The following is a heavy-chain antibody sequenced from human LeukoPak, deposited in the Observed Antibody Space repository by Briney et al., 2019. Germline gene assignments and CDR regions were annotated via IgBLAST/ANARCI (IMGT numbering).Heavy chain of an antibody. D-gene: IGHD3-16*01. CDR2: ISSSSYI. V-gene: IGHV3-21*01. CDR3: ARVGAISFDY. CDR1: GFIFSSYS. Sequence: GGSLRLSCAASGFIFSSYSMNWVRQAPGKGLEWVSSISSSSYIYYADSVKGRFTISRDNAKNSLYLQMNSLRAEDTAVYYCARVGAISFDYWGQGTLVTVSS. J-gene: IGHJ4*02.